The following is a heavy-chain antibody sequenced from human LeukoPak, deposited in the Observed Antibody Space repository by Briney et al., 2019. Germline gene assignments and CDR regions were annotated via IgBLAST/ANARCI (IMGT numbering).Heavy chain of an antibody. CDR2: IWYDGSNK. J-gene: IGHJ4*02. D-gene: IGHD5-12*01. CDR1: GFTFSSYG. CDR3: ARVGRSGYDFSSRVVDY. Sequence: PGRSLRLSCAASGFTFSSYGMHWVRQAPGKGLEWVAVIWYDGSNKYYADSVKGRFTISRDNSKNTLYLQMNSLRAEDTAVYYCARVGRSGYDFSSRVVDYWGQGTLXTVSS. V-gene: IGHV3-33*01.